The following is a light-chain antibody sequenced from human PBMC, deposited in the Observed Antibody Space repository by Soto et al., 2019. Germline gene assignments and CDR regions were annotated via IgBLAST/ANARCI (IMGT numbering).Light chain of an antibody. J-gene: IGLJ2*01. V-gene: IGLV2-8*01. CDR3: ASYAGSNNAVA. CDR2: EVS. Sequence: QSVLTQPPSASGSPGQSVTISCTGTSSDVGGYNYVSWYQQHPVKAPKLMIYEVSKRPSGVPDRFSGSKSGNTASLTVSGLQAEDEADYYCASYAGSNNAVAFGGGTKLTVL. CDR1: SSDVGGYNY.